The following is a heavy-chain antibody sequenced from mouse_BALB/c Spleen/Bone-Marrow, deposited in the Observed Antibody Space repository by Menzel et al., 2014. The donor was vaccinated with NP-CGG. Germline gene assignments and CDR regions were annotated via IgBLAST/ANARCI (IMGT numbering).Heavy chain of an antibody. V-gene: IGHV5-17*02. J-gene: IGHJ2*01. CDR3: TRGGNWDDFDY. D-gene: IGHD4-1*01. CDR1: GFTFSSFG. CDR2: ISSGSSTI. Sequence: EVQGVESGGGLVQPGGSRKLSCAASGFTFSSFGMHWVRQAPEKGLEWVAYISSGSSTIFYADTLKGRFTVSRDNPKNTLFLQMTSPRSEDTAMYYCTRGGNWDDFDYWGQGTTLTVSS.